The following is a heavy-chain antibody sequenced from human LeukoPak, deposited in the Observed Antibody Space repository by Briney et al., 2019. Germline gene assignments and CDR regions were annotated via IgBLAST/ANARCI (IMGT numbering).Heavy chain of an antibody. J-gene: IGHJ5*02. CDR2: ISGSGGST. CDR3: AKRPVTTARSLDP. D-gene: IGHD4-17*01. V-gene: IGHV3-23*01. CDR1: GFTFRSYE. Sequence: GGSLRLSCAASGFTFRSYEMNWVRQAPGKGLEWVSAISGSGGSTNYADSVKGRFTISRDNSKNTLYLQMNSLRAEDTAVYYCAKRPVTTARSLDPWGQGTLVTVSS.